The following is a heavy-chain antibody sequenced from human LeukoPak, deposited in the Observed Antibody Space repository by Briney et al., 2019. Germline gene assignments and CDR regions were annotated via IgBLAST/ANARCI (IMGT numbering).Heavy chain of an antibody. CDR1: GYTFTGYY. CDR3: ARALMIVVVITPPLGY. D-gene: IGHD3-22*01. V-gene: IGHV1-2*02. J-gene: IGHJ4*02. Sequence: ASVKVSCKASGYTFTGYYMHWVRQAPGQGLEWMGWINPNSGGTNYAQKFQGRVTTTRDTSISTAYMELSRLRSDDTAVYYCARALMIVVVITPPLGYWGQGTLVTVSS. CDR2: INPNSGGT.